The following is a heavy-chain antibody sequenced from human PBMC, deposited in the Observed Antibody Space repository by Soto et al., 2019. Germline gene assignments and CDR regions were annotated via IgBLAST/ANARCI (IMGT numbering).Heavy chain of an antibody. CDR3: AREGSSSGPDYEY. CDR1: GFSFSDYY. J-gene: IGHJ4*02. V-gene: IGHV3-72*01. D-gene: IGHD3-22*01. CDR2: TRNKASSYTS. Sequence: EVQLVESGGGLVQPGGSLRLSCAASGFSFSDYYINWVRQAPGKGLEWVGRTRNKASSYTSDYAAFVKGRFTISRDDSKNLIYLQMNSLKTEDTAVYYWAREGSSSGPDYEYWGQGTRVTVSS.